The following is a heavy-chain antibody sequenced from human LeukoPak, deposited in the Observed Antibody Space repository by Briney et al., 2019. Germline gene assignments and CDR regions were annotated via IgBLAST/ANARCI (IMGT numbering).Heavy chain of an antibody. J-gene: IGHJ4*02. V-gene: IGHV3-43*01. D-gene: IGHD6-13*01. CDR3: AKGSSSWLRLPIDY. Sequence: PGGSLRLSCAASGFIFDDYAMHWVRQAPGKGLEWVSLISWDGGGTNYADSVKGRFTISRDNSKNSLYLQMNSLRTDDTAFYYCAKGSSSWLRLPIDYWGQGTLVTVSS. CDR1: GFIFDDYA. CDR2: ISWDGGGT.